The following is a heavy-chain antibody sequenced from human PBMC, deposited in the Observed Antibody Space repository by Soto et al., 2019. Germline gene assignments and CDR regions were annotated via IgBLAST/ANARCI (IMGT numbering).Heavy chain of an antibody. CDR1: GGTFSSYT. J-gene: IGHJ4*02. CDR3: ARGHIVGASSRSGY. D-gene: IGHD1-26*01. CDR2: MNPNSGNT. Sequence: QVQLVQSGAEVKKPGSSVKVSCKASGGTFSSYTISWVRQATGQGLEWMGWMNPNSGNTGYARKFQGRVTMTRNTSITTAYMELSSLRSEDTAVYYCARGHIVGASSRSGYWGQGTLVTVSS. V-gene: IGHV1-8*02.